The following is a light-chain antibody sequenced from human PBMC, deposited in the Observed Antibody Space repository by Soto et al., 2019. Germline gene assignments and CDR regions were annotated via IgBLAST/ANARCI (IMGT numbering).Light chain of an antibody. CDR3: QQYNAWPFT. CDR2: DTS. CDR1: QSASSY. V-gene: IGKV3-15*01. Sequence: EIVMTQSPATLSVSPGERATLSCRASQSASSYLAWYRQRPGQAPRLLIYDTSSRASGVPARFSGSGSGTDFTLTISSLQSEDFAVYYCQQYNAWPFTFGGGTRLEIK. J-gene: IGKJ5*01.